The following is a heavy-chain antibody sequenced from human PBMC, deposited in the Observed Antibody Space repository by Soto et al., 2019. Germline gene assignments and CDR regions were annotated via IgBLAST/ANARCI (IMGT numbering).Heavy chain of an antibody. V-gene: IGHV3-30-3*01. CDR1: GFTFSSYV. CDR2: IPFDGSNK. CDR3: AKERCSGGSRYSVFEY. J-gene: IGHJ4*02. D-gene: IGHD2-15*01. Sequence: PGGSLRLSCAASGFTFSSYVMHWVRQAPGKGLEWVAVIPFDGSNKYYAESVKGRFTISRDNSKNTLYLQMNSLRAEDTAVYYCAKERCSGGSRYSVFEYWGQGTRVTVAS.